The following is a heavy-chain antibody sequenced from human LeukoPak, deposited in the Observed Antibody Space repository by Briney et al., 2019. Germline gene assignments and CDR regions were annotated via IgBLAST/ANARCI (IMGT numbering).Heavy chain of an antibody. CDR3: ARRYGGYSNFDY. J-gene: IGHJ4*02. CDR2: IYYSGST. D-gene: IGHD5-12*01. CDR1: GGSISTYY. Sequence: PSETLSLICTVSGGSISTYYWSWIRQPPGKGLEWIGYIYYSGSTNYNPSLKSRVTISVDTSKNQFSLKLTSVTAADTAVYYCARRYGGYSNFDYWGQGTLVTVSS. V-gene: IGHV4-59*08.